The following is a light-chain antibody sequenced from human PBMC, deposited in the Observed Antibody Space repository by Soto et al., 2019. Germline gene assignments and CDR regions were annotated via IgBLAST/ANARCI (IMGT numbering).Light chain of an antibody. V-gene: IGLV2-14*01. CDR2: EVS. CDR3: SSYTSSSTRV. Sequence: QSALTQPASVSGSPGQSITISCTGTSSDVGGYNYVSWYQQHPGKAPKLMIYEVSSRPSGVSNRFSGSKSGSTASLTISGLQAEDEADYYCSSYTSSSTRVFGGGTKVTVL. CDR1: SSDVGGYNY. J-gene: IGLJ3*02.